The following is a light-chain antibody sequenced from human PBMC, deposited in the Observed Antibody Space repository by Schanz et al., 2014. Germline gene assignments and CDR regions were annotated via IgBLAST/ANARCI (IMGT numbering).Light chain of an antibody. CDR3: QQRDSWPLT. CDR1: QGVTSNY. CDR2: DAS. Sequence: EVVLTQSPGSLSLSPGERGTLSCRASQGVTSNYLAWYQQRPGQAPRLLIHDASYRATGIPARFSGSGSGTDFTLAISGLEPEDFAVYYCQQRDSWPLTFGGGTKVEIK. V-gene: IGKV3D-11*01. J-gene: IGKJ4*01.